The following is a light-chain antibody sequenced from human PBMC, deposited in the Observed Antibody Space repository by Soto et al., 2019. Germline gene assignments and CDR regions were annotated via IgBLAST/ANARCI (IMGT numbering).Light chain of an antibody. J-gene: IGKJ2*01. Sequence: DIQMTQSPSSLSASLGDRVTITCRASQSISSYLDWYQQKPGKAPKLLIYAASSLQSGVPSRFSGSGSGTDFTLTISSLQPEDFATYYCQQSYMTPYTFGQGTKLEIK. CDR1: QSISSY. CDR2: AAS. V-gene: IGKV1-39*01. CDR3: QQSYMTPYT.